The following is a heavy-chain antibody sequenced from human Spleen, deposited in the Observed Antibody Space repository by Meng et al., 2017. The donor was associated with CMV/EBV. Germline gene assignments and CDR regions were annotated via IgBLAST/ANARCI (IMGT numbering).Heavy chain of an antibody. CDR3: ARRGGYCSTTSCSLGAFDI. CDR2: IYYSGAT. D-gene: IGHD2-2*01. J-gene: IGHJ3*02. V-gene: IGHV4-39*01. Sequence: GSLRLSCTVSGGSISSSAYYWGWIRQPPGKGLESIGSIYYSGATFYNPSLKSRVTISVDTSKNQFSLRLRSVTAADTAVYYCARRGGYCSTTSCSLGAFDIWGQGTMVTVSS. CDR1: GGSISSSAYY.